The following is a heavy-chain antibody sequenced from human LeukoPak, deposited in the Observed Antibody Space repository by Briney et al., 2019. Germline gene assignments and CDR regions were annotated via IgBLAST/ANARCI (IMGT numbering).Heavy chain of an antibody. CDR2: ISSSSSTI. V-gene: IGHV3-48*01. CDR1: GFTFSSYS. J-gene: IGHJ3*02. Sequence: SGGSLRLSCAASGFTFSSYSMNWVRQAPGKGLEWVSYISSSSSTIYYADSVKGRFTISRDNAKNSLYLQMNSLRAEDTAVYYCAREERQLVRFRFRSAFDIWGQGTMVTVSS. CDR3: AREERQLVRFRFRSAFDI. D-gene: IGHD6-13*01.